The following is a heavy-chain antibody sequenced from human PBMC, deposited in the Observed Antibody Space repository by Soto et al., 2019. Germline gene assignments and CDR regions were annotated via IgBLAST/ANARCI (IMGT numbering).Heavy chain of an antibody. J-gene: IGHJ4*02. V-gene: IGHV4-39*01. CDR3: ARHFGNYGDCAFDF. CDR2: IHCSGRT. CDR1: GGSISDSSHY. D-gene: IGHD4-17*01. Sequence: QVLLQESGPGLVKPSETLSLTCTVSGGSISDSSHYWAWIRQPPGKGLEWIATIHCSGRTYYNPSRRSRVTLSVVTSRDQFSLTLNSVTAADTAVYYCARHFGNYGDCAFDFWGQGTLVTVSS.